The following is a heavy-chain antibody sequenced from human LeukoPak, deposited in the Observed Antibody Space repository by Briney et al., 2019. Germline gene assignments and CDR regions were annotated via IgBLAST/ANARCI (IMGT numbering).Heavy chain of an antibody. CDR2: ISAGADVI. CDR3: AKSLLTTATGTGRAFDI. J-gene: IGHJ3*02. D-gene: IGHD1-1*01. Sequence: PGGSLRLSCAASGFTISSYWMSWVRQAPGKRLEWVSGISAGADVIFYADPVKGRFTISRDNSKNTLYLQMNSLRAEDSAEYYCAKSLLTTATGTGRAFDIWGQGTMVTVSA. CDR1: GFTISSYW. V-gene: IGHV3-23*01.